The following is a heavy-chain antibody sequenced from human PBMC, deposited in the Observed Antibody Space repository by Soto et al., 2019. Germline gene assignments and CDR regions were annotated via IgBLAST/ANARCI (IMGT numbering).Heavy chain of an antibody. Sequence: QVQLAQSGAEVKKPGASVKVSCKASGYTFTSYDIYWVRQAAGQGLESMGWMQPNSGNTGDAQEFQGRVSMTRDTSIRTAYMELSRLRSYDTAVYYCARGNSAVGTFDIWGQGTMVTVSS. CDR2: MQPNSGNT. D-gene: IGHD1-26*01. CDR1: GYTFTSYD. V-gene: IGHV1-8*01. CDR3: ARGNSAVGTFDI. J-gene: IGHJ3*02.